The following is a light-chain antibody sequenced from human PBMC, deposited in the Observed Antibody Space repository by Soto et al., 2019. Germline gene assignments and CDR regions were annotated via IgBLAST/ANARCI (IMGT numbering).Light chain of an antibody. V-gene: IGKV1-12*01. CDR1: QGISNW. Sequence: DIQMTQSPSSVSASVGDRVTITCRASQGISNWLAWYQQKPGKAPSLLIHAASSLQSGVPSRFSGSGYGTDFSLTISSLQPEDFATYFCQQANSLPVTFGPGTKVDIK. CDR3: QQANSLPVT. J-gene: IGKJ3*01. CDR2: AAS.